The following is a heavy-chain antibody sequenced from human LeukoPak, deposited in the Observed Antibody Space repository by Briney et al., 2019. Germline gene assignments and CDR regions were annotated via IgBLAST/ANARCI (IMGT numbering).Heavy chain of an antibody. CDR3: ARGGAHDYGDYVVY. Sequence: SETLSLTCTVSGGSISSYYWSWIRQPPGKGLEWIGYIYYSGSTNYNPSLKSRATISVDTSKNQFSLKLSSVTAADTAVYYCARGGAHDYGDYVVYWGQGTLVTVSS. CDR2: IYYSGST. V-gene: IGHV4-59*01. J-gene: IGHJ4*02. D-gene: IGHD4-17*01. CDR1: GGSISSYY.